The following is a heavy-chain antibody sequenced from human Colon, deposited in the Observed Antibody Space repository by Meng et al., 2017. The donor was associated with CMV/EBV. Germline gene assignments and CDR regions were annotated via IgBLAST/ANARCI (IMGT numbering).Heavy chain of an antibody. D-gene: IGHD2-8*01. CDR3: ARGRDCINGLCFYDS. J-gene: IGHJ1*01. CDR2: IIPLYPLT. Sequence: SVKVSCKASGGNFGSYSISWVRQAPGQGLEWLGGIIPLYPLTHYAQRFQGRVTITADKSTRTAYMELSSLKAEDTAVYYCARGRDCINGLCFYDSWGQGTLVTVSS. V-gene: IGHV1-69*10. CDR1: GGNFGSYS.